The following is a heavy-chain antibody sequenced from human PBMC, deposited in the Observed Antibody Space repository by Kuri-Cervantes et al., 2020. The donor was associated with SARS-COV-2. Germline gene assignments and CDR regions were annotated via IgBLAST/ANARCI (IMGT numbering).Heavy chain of an antibody. Sequence: GESLKISCAASGFSFSTYWMNWVRQAPGKGLEWVANIKQDDTEYYYVDSVRGRFTISRDNAKNSMYLQMNSLRAEDKAIYYCVRGTEDYSGARSFFDSWGQGTPVTVSS. J-gene: IGHJ4*02. D-gene: IGHD4-11*01. CDR2: IKQDDTEY. CDR3: VRGTEDYSGARSFFDS. V-gene: IGHV3-7*03. CDR1: GFSFSTYW.